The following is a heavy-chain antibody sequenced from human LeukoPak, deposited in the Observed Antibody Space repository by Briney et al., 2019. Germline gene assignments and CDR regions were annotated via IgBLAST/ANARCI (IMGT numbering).Heavy chain of an antibody. D-gene: IGHD4-23*01. CDR3: AKKGGFGYGGDWYFAL. J-gene: IGHJ2*01. CDR1: GFTFSSYG. CDR2: IWYDGSNK. V-gene: IGHV3-33*06. Sequence: GGSLRLSCAASGFTFSSYGMHWVRQAPGKGLEWVAVIWYDGSNKYYADSVEGRFTISRDNSKNTLYLQMNSLRAEDTAVYYCAKKGGFGYGGDWYFALWGRGTLVTVSS.